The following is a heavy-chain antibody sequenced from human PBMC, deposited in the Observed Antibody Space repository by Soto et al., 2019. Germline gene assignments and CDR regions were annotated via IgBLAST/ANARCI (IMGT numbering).Heavy chain of an antibody. CDR1: GFTFDDYA. V-gene: IGHV3-9*01. Sequence: EVQLVESGGGLVQPGRSLRLSCAASGFTFDDYAMHWVRQVPGKGLEWVSGINWNSSSIGYADSVKGRFAISRDNAKNSLHLQMNSLRAEDTAFYYCVKDESINWYSGHFRHWGQGTLVTVSS. CDR2: INWNSSSI. CDR3: VKDESINWYSGHFRH. J-gene: IGHJ1*01. D-gene: IGHD6-13*01.